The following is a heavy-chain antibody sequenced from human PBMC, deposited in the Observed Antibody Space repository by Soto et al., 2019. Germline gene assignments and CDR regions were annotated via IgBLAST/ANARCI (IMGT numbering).Heavy chain of an antibody. V-gene: IGHV4-59*12. J-gene: IGHJ4*02. D-gene: IGHD3-3*01. CDR3: GRYYDFWSALVV. CDR1: GGSISSYY. CDR2: IYYSGST. Sequence: SETLSLTCTVSGGSISSYYWSWIRQPPGKGLEWIGYIYYSGSTNYNPSLKSRVTISVDTSKNQFSLKLSAVTAADTAVYYCGRYYDFWSALVVWGPGTLVTVAS.